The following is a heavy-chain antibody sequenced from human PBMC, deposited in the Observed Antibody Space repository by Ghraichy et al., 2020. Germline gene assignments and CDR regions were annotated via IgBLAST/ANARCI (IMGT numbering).Heavy chain of an antibody. CDR3: VHRVHCSDGECFRGDWHFDL. CDR1: GFSLTTGGVG. Sequence: SGPTLVKPTQTLTLTCTFSGFSLTTGGVGVGWIRQPPGKALEWLALIYWNDDKNYSPSLRSRLTITKDTSKNQVVLRMTNMDPVDTATYYCVHRVHCSDGECFRGDWHFDLWGRGTLVTVSS. CDR2: IYWNDDK. V-gene: IGHV2-5*01. J-gene: IGHJ2*01. D-gene: IGHD2-8*01.